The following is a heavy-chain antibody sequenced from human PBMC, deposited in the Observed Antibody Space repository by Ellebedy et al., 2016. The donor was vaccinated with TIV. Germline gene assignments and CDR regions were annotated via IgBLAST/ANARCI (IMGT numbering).Heavy chain of an antibody. V-gene: IGHV3-23*01. CDR2: ISGSGGTT. CDR1: GFTFSSYW. D-gene: IGHD1-26*01. CDR3: AKGGAGYYYYYYMDV. Sequence: GESLKISXAASGFTFSSYWMSWVRQAPGKGLEWVSSISGSGGTTYYADSVKGRFTISRDNSKNTLFLQMNSLRADDTAVYFCAKGGAGYYYYYYMDVWGKGTTVTVSS. J-gene: IGHJ6*03.